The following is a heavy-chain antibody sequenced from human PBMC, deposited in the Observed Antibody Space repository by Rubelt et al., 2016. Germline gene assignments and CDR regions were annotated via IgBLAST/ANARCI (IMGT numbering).Heavy chain of an antibody. V-gene: IGHV3-48*03. J-gene: IGHJ5*02. D-gene: IGHD2/OR15-2a*01. CDR1: GFSFNIYE. Sequence: EVQLVESGGGLVQPGGSLRLSCAASGFSFNIYEMNWVRQAPGKGLEWVSYITASGGARYHADAVKSRFTVSRDNAKNLLELQMNNVTDDDTALYYCVRDEYGVGGDPWGQGTLVTVSS. CDR2: ITASGGAR. CDR3: VRDEYGVGGDP.